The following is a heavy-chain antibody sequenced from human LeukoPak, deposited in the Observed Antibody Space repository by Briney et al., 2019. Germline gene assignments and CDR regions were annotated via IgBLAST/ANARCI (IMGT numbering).Heavy chain of an antibody. D-gene: IGHD2-2*01. CDR1: GYTFTSYA. J-gene: IGHJ6*04. CDR3: ARAIYCSSTSCYYLPYYYGMDV. CDR2: INAGNGNT. V-gene: IGHV1-3*01. Sequence: ASVKVSCKASGYTFTSYAMHWVRQAPGQRLEWMGWINAGNGNTKYSQKFQGRVTITRDTSASTAYMELSSLRSEDTAVCYCARAIYCSSTSCYYLPYYYGMDVWGKGTTVTVSS.